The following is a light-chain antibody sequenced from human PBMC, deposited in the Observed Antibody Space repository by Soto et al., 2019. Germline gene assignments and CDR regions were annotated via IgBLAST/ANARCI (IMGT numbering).Light chain of an antibody. CDR3: MQALQVPIT. CDR2: FGS. Sequence: DIVMTQIPVSLPVTPGEPASISCKSSQSLLHSHRYNYMDWYLQKPGQSPQLLIYFGSYRASGVPDRFSGSGSGTNFTLRISRVETDDFGIYYCMQALQVPITFGQGTRLEIK. J-gene: IGKJ5*01. V-gene: IGKV2-28*01. CDR1: QSLLHSHRYNY.